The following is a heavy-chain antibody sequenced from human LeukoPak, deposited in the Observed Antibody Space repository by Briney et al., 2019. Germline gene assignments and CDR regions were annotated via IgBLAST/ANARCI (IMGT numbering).Heavy chain of an antibody. V-gene: IGHV3-30*02. CDR1: GFTFSGYG. CDR2: IHYDGSDK. D-gene: IGHD4-23*01. J-gene: IGHJ4*02. Sequence: PGGSLRLPCAASGFTFSGYGMHWVRQAPGKGLEWVAFIHYDGSDKYYADSVKGRFTISRDNSKNTLYLQMNSLRAEDTAVYYCAKDLGNSFDYWGQGTLVTVSS. CDR3: AKDLGNSFDY.